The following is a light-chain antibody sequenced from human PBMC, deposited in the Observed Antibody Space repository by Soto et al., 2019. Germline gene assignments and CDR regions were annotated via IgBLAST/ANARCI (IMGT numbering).Light chain of an antibody. CDR2: DVT. Sequence: QSVLTQPRSVSGSPGQSVTISCTGSSSDVGGYKYVSWYQQHPGKAPKLLIYDVTKRPSGVPDRFSGSKSGNTASLTISGLQAEDEAEYYCCSYAGSHTYVFGTGTKLTVL. CDR3: CSYAGSHTYV. J-gene: IGLJ1*01. V-gene: IGLV2-11*01. CDR1: SSDVGGYKY.